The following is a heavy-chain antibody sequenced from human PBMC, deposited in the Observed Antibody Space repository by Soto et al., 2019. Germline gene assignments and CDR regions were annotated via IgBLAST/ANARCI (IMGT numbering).Heavy chain of an antibody. CDR3: ARDFYDSVGYTWFES. Sequence: KTXETLSLTCTVSGDTSTSYYWGWIRHSPGKGLEWIGHIHNSGTSTHNPSLNGRVTISIDMSKKQFSLKLTSLTSADTAVYYCARDFYDSVGYTWFESWRQGTLVTVSS. CDR1: GDTSTSYY. D-gene: IGHD3-22*01. J-gene: IGHJ5*01. V-gene: IGHV4-59*01. CDR2: IHNSGTS.